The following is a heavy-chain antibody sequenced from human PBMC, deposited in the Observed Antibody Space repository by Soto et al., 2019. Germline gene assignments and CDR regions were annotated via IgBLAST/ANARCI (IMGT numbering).Heavy chain of an antibody. J-gene: IGHJ4*02. D-gene: IGHD5-12*01. Sequence: QVQLVQSGAEVKKPGASVKVSCKASGYTFTSYGISWVRQAPGQGLEWMGWISAYNGNTNYAQKLPGSINMTTDTTTSTAYMELRSLRSDDTAVYYCARDSLGWLQFGYWGQGTLVTVSS. CDR2: ISAYNGNT. V-gene: IGHV1-18*01. CDR3: ARDSLGWLQFGY. CDR1: GYTFTSYG.